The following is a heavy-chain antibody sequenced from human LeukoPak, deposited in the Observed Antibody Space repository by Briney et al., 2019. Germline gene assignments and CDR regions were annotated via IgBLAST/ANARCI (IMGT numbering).Heavy chain of an antibody. CDR1: GFTFSDYY. V-gene: IGHV3-11*01. D-gene: IGHD1-14*01. Sequence: GGSLRLACAASGFTFSDYYMSWIRQAPGKGLEWVSYISSSSSSIFYANSVKGRFIISRDNGKNSLYLQMNSLRDEDTGIYYCARDRRNTWPEYWGQGTLVTVSS. CDR2: ISSSSSSI. CDR3: ARDRRNTWPEY. J-gene: IGHJ4*02.